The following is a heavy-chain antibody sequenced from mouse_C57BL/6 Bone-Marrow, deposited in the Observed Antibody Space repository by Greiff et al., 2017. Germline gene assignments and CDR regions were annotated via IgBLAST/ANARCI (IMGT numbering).Heavy chain of an antibody. J-gene: IGHJ3*01. CDR3: AKSGDWFAY. CDR2: IYPRSGNT. Sequence: QMQLKESGAELARPGASVKLSCKASGYTFTSYGISWVKQRTGQGLEWIGEIYPRSGNTYYNEKFKGKATLTADKSSSTAYMELRSLTSEDSAVYFCAKSGDWFAYWGQGTLVTVSA. D-gene: IGHD1-3*01. CDR1: GYTFTSYG. V-gene: IGHV1-81*01.